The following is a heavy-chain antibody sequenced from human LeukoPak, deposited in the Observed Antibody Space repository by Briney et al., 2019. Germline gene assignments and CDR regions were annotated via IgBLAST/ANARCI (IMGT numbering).Heavy chain of an antibody. J-gene: IGHJ4*02. CDR2: ITGTADKT. CDR3: ARALWQWLPHYFDY. D-gene: IGHD6-19*01. Sequence: GESLRLSCAASGFTFTNYVMNWVRQAPGKGLEWVSSITGTADKTYDADSVKGRFTISRDNSKNTLYLQMNSLRAEDTAVYYCARALWQWLPHYFDYWGQGTLVTVSS. CDR1: GFTFTNYV. V-gene: IGHV3-23*01.